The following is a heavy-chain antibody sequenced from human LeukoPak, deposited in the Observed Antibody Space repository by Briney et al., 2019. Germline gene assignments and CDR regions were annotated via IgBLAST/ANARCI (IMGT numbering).Heavy chain of an antibody. CDR2: IYYNGAT. Sequence: PSETLSLTCTVSGGSITDYYWIWIRQPPGKGLEYIGYIYYNGATNYNPSLKSRVTISVDTSKNQFSLNLRSVTAADTAVYYCARAKYSSSPRTFDYWGQGTLVTVSS. CDR1: GGSITDYY. D-gene: IGHD6-13*01. J-gene: IGHJ4*02. V-gene: IGHV4-59*01. CDR3: ARAKYSSSPRTFDY.